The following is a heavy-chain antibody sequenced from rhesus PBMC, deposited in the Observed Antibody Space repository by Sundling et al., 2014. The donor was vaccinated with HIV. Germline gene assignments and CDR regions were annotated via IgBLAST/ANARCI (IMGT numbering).Heavy chain of an antibody. V-gene: IGHV3S42*01. CDR2: ISSDGGST. J-gene: IGHJ4*01. Sequence: EVQLVESGGGLVQPGGSLRLSCAASGFTFSHYGIYWVRQAPGKGLEWISTISSDGGSTYYADSVKGRFTISRGNSKNTLSLQMNSLRAEDTAVYYCATPVDTVDPVTPDYWGQGVLVTVSS. CDR3: ATPVDTVDPVTPDY. D-gene: IGHD5-30*01. CDR1: GFTFSHYG.